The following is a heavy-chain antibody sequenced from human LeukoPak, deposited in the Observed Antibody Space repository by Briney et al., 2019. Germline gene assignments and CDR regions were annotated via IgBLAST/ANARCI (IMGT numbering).Heavy chain of an antibody. Sequence: GASVKVSCKASGYTFRSFGISWVRQAPGQGLEWMGIINPSSGTTNYAQKFQGRVTMTRDMSTSTVYMELSSLRSEDTAVYYCARGPHKRTYDRDNWFDPWGQGTLVTVSS. D-gene: IGHD3-3*01. CDR1: GYTFRSFG. CDR3: ARGPHKRTYDRDNWFDP. CDR2: INPSSGTT. J-gene: IGHJ5*02. V-gene: IGHV1-46*01.